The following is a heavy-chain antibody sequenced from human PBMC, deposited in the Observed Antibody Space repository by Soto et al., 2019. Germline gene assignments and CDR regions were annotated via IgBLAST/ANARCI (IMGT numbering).Heavy chain of an antibody. CDR3: ANGHQPGQPLDY. V-gene: IGHV3-11*03. D-gene: IGHD2-2*01. CDR2: ISSSSSYT. CDR1: GFTFSDYY. Sequence: GSLRLSCAASGFTFSDYYMSWIRQAPGKGLEWVSYISSSSSYTNYADSVKGRFTISRDNAKNSLYLQMNSLRAEDTAVYYCANGHQPGQPLDYWGQGTLVTVSS. J-gene: IGHJ4*02.